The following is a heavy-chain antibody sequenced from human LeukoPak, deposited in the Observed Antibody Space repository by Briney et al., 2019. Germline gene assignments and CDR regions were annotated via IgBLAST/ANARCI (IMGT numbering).Heavy chain of an antibody. D-gene: IGHD6-13*01. CDR2: ISADGGGT. V-gene: IGHV3-23*01. Sequence: GGSLRLSCVVSGFTFSSYAMSWVRQAPGKGLEWVSGISADGGGTFYADSGKGRFTISRDNAKNSLYLQMNSLRAEDTALYYCAKATGYSSSWYEDYFDYWGQGTLVTVSS. CDR1: GFTFSSYA. CDR3: AKATGYSSSWYEDYFDY. J-gene: IGHJ4*02.